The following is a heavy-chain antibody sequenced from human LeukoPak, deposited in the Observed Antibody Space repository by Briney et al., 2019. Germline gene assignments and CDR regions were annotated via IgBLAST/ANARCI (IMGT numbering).Heavy chain of an antibody. CDR1: GFTFSDCY. CDR2: VSCGSTYT. V-gene: IGHV3-11*03. CDR3: ARSPYGSGTPPTRPED. Sequence: GGSLRLSCAASGFTFSDCYMNWIRQAPGKGLEWVSYVSCGSTYTNYADSVKGRFTVSRDNAKNSLSLQMSSLRAEDTAVYYCARSPYGSGTPPTRPEDWGQGTLVTVSS. J-gene: IGHJ4*02. D-gene: IGHD3-10*01.